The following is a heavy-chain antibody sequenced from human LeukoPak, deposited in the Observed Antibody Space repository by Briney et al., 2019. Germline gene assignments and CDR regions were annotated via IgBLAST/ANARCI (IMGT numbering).Heavy chain of an antibody. V-gene: IGHV4-39*01. CDR1: GGSINSDDYY. Sequence: SETLSLPCTVSGGSINSDDYYWGWIRQPPGKGLEWIGSIYYSGSTYYNPSLKIRVTMSVDTSNNLFSLMLNSVTAADTAVYYCARHSYRNYLGWFDPWGQGTLVTVSS. CDR2: IYYSGST. D-gene: IGHD4-11*01. CDR3: ARHSYRNYLGWFDP. J-gene: IGHJ5*02.